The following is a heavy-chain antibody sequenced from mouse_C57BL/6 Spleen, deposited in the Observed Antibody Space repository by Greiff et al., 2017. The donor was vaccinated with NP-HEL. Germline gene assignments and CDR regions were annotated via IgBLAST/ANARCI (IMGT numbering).Heavy chain of an antibody. V-gene: IGHV5-15*01. D-gene: IGHD2-3*01. CDR3: ARSRYEGAMDY. J-gene: IGHJ4*01. Sequence: EVQGVESGGGLVQPGGSLKLSCAASGFTFSDYGMAWVRQAPRKGPEWVAFISNLASSIYYADTVTGRFTISRENAKNTLYLEMSSLRSEDTAMYYCARSRYEGAMDYWGQGTSVTVSS. CDR2: ISNLASSI. CDR1: GFTFSDYG.